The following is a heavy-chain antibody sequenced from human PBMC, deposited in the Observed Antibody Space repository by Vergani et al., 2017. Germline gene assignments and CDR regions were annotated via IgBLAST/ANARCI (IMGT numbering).Heavy chain of an antibody. CDR3: ARAGFCTRTTCNSYLPFDY. Sequence: VQLLESGGGLAQPGGSLRLSCAASGFTFSDYFMNWIRQAPGKGLEWVSYISDSGTTIYYADSVKGRFTISRDNGKKSLYLQMNSLRAEDTAVYYCARAGFCTRTTCNSYLPFDYWGQGALVTVSS. CDR2: ISDSGTTI. D-gene: IGHD2-2*01. J-gene: IGHJ4*02. V-gene: IGHV3-11*01. CDR1: GFTFSDYF.